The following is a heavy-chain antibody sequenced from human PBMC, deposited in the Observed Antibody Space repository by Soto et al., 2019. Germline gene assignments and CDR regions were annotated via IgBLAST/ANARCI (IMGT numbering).Heavy chain of an antibody. V-gene: IGHV3-33*06. CDR1: GFSFSSYS. CDR2: IWADGSIA. J-gene: IGHJ4*02. CDR3: AKAPGRGPYFDS. Sequence: QVQLVESGGGVVQPRRSLRLSCVGSGFSFSSYSMHWVRQAPGKGLEWAAVIWADGSIAYYADSVKGRFSISRDNSKNTLFLQMNSLRVDDTAVYYCAKAPGRGPYFDSWGQGTLVTVSS. D-gene: IGHD3-16*01.